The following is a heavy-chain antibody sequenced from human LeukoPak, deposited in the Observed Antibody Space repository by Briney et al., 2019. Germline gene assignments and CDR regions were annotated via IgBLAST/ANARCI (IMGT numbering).Heavy chain of an antibody. Sequence: SETLSLTCTVSGYSISSGYYWGWIRQPPGEGLEWIGSIYHSGSTYYNPSLKSRVTISVDTSKNQFSLKLSSVTAADTAIYYCTREYGFMTTVFHAFDIWGQGTMVTVSS. V-gene: IGHV4-38-2*02. CDR2: IYHSGST. D-gene: IGHD4-17*01. CDR1: GYSISSGYY. J-gene: IGHJ3*02. CDR3: TREYGFMTTVFHAFDI.